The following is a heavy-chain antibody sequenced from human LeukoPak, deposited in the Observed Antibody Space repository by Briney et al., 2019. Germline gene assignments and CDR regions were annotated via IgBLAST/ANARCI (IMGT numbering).Heavy chain of an antibody. CDR1: GYTFTGFY. V-gene: IGHV1-2*02. Sequence: ASVKVSCKLSGYTFTGFYIHRVRQAPGQGLQWMGWINPKNGATKYSQNFRGRVTMTRDTSINTAYMELSSLTSDDTAIYYCARPTHRLTVTTAIDYWGQGTLVTVSS. CDR2: INPKNGAT. D-gene: IGHD4-17*01. J-gene: IGHJ4*02. CDR3: ARPTHRLTVTTAIDY.